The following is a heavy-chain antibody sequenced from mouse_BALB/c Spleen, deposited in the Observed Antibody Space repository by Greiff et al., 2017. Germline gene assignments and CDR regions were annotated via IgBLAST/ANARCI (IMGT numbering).Heavy chain of an antibody. Sequence: EVQLQQSGAELVKPGASVKLSCTASGFNIKDTYMHWVKQRPEQGLEWIGRIDPANGNTKYDPKFQGKATITADTSSNTAYLQLSSLTSEDTAVYYCARKVLYYGYFDYWGQGTTLTVAS. CDR3: ARKVLYYGYFDY. V-gene: IGHV14-3*02. J-gene: IGHJ2*01. D-gene: IGHD1-1*01. CDR1: GFNIKDTY. CDR2: IDPANGNT.